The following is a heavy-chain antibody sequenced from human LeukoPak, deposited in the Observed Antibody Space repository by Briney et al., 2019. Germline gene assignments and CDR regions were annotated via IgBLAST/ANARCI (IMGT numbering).Heavy chain of an antibody. CDR1: GFTFSSYS. V-gene: IGHV3-21*01. CDR3: ARGPQWLGSFGY. Sequence: PGGSLRLSCAASGFTFSSYSMNWVRQAPGKGLEWVSSISSSSSYIYYADSVKGRFTISRDNAKNSLYLQMNSLRAEDTAVYYCARGPQWLGSFGYWGQGTLVTVSS. J-gene: IGHJ4*02. CDR2: ISSSSSYI. D-gene: IGHD6-19*01.